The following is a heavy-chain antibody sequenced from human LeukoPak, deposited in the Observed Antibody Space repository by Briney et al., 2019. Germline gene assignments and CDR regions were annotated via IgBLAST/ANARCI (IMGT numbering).Heavy chain of an antibody. CDR1: GFTFINYG. J-gene: IGHJ4*02. CDR3: ARGGAARPDY. D-gene: IGHD6-6*01. CDR2: MRYDGGLQ. V-gene: IGHV3-30*02. Sequence: GGSLRLSCAASGFTFINYGMHWVRQAPGKGLEWVAYMRYDGGLQYYADSVRGRFTISRDNAKNSLYLQMKSLRVEDTAVYYCARGGAARPDYWGQGTLVTVSS.